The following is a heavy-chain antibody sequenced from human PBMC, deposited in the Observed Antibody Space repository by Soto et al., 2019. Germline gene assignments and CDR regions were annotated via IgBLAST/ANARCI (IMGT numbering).Heavy chain of an antibody. CDR3: ANLPLYGSGFDC. Sequence: ELQLVESGGGLVQPGRSLRLSCAASGFTFDDDAIHWVRQAPGRGLEWVAGISWNGASIGYADSVKGRFTISRDNAKNSLHLQMNSLRSEDTALYYCANLPLYGSGFDCWGQGTLVTVSS. CDR2: ISWNGASI. J-gene: IGHJ4*01. D-gene: IGHD3-10*01. V-gene: IGHV3-9*01. CDR1: GFTFDDDA.